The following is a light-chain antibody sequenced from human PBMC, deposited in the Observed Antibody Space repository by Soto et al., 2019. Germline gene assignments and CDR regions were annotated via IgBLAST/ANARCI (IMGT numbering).Light chain of an antibody. CDR1: SSDVGGYNY. J-gene: IGLJ1*01. V-gene: IGLV2-14*01. CDR3: SSYTSSSTFLYV. CDR2: DVS. Sequence: QSVLTQPASVSGSPGQSITISCTGTSSDVGGYNYFSWYQQHPGKAPKLMIYDVSNRPSGFSNLFSGSKSGNTASLTIFGFQAEDEADYYCSSYTSSSTFLYVFGTGTKVTVL.